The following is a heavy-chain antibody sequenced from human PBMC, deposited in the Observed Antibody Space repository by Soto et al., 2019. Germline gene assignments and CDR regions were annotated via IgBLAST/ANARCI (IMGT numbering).Heavy chain of an antibody. Sequence: QVQLVQSGAEVKKPGSSVKVSCKASGGTFSSYAISWVRQAPGQGLEWMGGIIPIFGTANYAQKFQGRVTITADESTSRAYMELGSLRAEDTAVYSCASPDYGGDAAGGYYYGMDVWGQGTTVTVCS. D-gene: IGHD4-17*01. CDR1: GGTFSSYA. J-gene: IGHJ6*02. CDR3: ASPDYGGDAAGGYYYGMDV. V-gene: IGHV1-69*12. CDR2: IIPIFGTA.